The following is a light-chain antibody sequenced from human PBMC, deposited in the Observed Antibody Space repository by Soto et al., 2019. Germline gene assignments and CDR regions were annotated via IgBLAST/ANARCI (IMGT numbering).Light chain of an antibody. Sequence: EIVLTQSPGTLSLSPWERATLSCRARQSVSNSYLAWYQQKPGQAPRVLIYGASSRATGIPDRFRGSGSGTDFTLTISRLEPEDFAVYYCQQYGSSPNTFGPGTKVDIK. CDR1: QSVSNSY. J-gene: IGKJ3*01. V-gene: IGKV3-20*01. CDR2: GAS. CDR3: QQYGSSPNT.